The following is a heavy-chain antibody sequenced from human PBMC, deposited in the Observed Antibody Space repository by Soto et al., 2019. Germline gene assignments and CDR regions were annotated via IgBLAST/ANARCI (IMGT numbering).Heavy chain of an antibody. J-gene: IGHJ6*02. CDR1: GYTFSSYA. CDR3: ITISRVRIVVVTLTDYYYGMDV. Sequence: ASVKVSCKATGYTFSSYAISWVRQAPGQGLEWLGGFDPEDGVTIYAQKFQGRVTMTEDTSTDTAYMELSSLRSEDTAVYYCITISRVRIVVVTLTDYYYGMDVWGQGTLVTVSS. D-gene: IGHD3-22*01. CDR2: FDPEDGVT. V-gene: IGHV1-24*01.